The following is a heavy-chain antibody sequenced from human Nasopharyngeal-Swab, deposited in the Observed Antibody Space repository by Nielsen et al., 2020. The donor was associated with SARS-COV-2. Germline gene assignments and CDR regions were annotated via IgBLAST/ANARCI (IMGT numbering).Heavy chain of an antibody. Sequence: WIPQPPGKGLEWVSGISSTGDYIHYAASVEGRFTISRDNAKTSLYLQMNSLRAEDSAVYYCVRDTPAMFAYWGQGTLVTVSS. V-gene: IGHV3-21*01. CDR3: VRDTPAMFAY. J-gene: IGHJ4*02. CDR2: ISSTGDYI.